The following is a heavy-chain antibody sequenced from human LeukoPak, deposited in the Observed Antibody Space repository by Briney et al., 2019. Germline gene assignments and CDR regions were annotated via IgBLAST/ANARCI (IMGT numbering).Heavy chain of an antibody. V-gene: IGHV3-74*01. CDR2: IKGDGSTT. CDR1: AFIFSNFW. CDR3: ARYYYDSSGSQGAFDL. D-gene: IGHD3-22*01. Sequence: GGSLRLSCAASAFIFSNFWMNWVRQAPGKGLVWVSRIKGDGSTTTYADSVKGRLTISRDNAKNTLYLQMNSLRAKDTAVYYCARYYYDSSGSQGAFDLWGQGTMVTVSS. J-gene: IGHJ3*01.